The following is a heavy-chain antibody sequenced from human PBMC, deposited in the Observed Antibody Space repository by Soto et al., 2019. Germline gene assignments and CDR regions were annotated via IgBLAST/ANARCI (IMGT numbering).Heavy chain of an antibody. D-gene: IGHD2-15*01. CDR2: ISAYNGNT. CDR3: ARDQGDIVVVSPGSVDY. Sequence: QVQLVQSGAEVKKPGASVKVSCKASGYTFTSYGISWVRQAPGQGLEWMGWISAYNGNTNYAQKLQGRVTMTTDTSTSTAYMELRSLRSDDTDVYYCARDQGDIVVVSPGSVDYWGQGTLVTVSS. CDR1: GYTFTSYG. J-gene: IGHJ4*02. V-gene: IGHV1-18*01.